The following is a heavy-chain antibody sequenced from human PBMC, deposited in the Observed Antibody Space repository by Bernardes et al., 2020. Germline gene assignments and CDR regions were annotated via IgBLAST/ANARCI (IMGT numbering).Heavy chain of an antibody. Sequence: SETLSPTCAVYGGSFSGYYWSWIRQPPGKGLEWIGEINHSGSTNYNPSLKSRVTIPVDTSKNQFSLKLSSVTAADTAVYYCARGPRELYSSLLYQREFDYWGQGTLVTVSS. V-gene: IGHV4-34*01. CDR2: INHSGST. D-gene: IGHD6-6*01. J-gene: IGHJ4*02. CDR1: GGSFSGYY. CDR3: ARGPRELYSSLLYQREFDY.